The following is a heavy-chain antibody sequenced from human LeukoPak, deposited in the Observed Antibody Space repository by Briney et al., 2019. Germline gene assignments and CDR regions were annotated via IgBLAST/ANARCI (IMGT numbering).Heavy chain of an antibody. D-gene: IGHD6-19*01. CDR2: ISDDGRNK. V-gene: IGHV3-30*04. CDR1: GFPFSFYA. J-gene: IGHJ5*02. CDR3: ARDGGYTSGEGVWFDP. Sequence: GGSLRLSCAASGFPFSFYAMHWVRQAPGKGLEWVAVISDDGRNKYYVDSVKGRFTISRDKSMDTLFLQMNSLRTEDTAVYYCARDGGYTSGEGVWFDPWGQGTLVTVSS.